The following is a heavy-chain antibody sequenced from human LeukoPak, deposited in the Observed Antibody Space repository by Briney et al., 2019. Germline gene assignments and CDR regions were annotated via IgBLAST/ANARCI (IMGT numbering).Heavy chain of an antibody. CDR3: ARALGWKAFDI. J-gene: IGHJ3*02. V-gene: IGHV3-7*01. CDR2: IKEDGSEK. CDR1: GFTFSNTW. D-gene: IGHD1-1*01. Sequence: GGSLRLSCAASGFTFSNTWMTWVRQAPGKGLEWVANIKEDGSEKNYVDSVKGRFTISRDNAKNSLYLQMNSLRAEDTAVYYCARALGWKAFDIWGRGTLVTVS.